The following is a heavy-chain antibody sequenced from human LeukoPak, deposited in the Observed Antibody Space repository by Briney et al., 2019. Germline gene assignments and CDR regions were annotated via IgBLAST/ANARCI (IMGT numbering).Heavy chain of an antibody. J-gene: IGHJ4*02. CDR2: IYYSGST. Sequence: SETLSLTCTVSGGSISSSSYYWGWIRQPPGKGLEWIGSIYYSGSTYYNPSLKSRVTISVDTSKNQFSLKLSSVTAADTAVYYYASLSRRIDYWGQGTLVTVSS. CDR3: ASLSRRIDY. V-gene: IGHV4-39*01. CDR1: GGSISSSSYY.